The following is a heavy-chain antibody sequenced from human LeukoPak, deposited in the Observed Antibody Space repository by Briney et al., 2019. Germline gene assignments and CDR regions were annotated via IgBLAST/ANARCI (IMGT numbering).Heavy chain of an antibody. V-gene: IGHV3-23*01. CDR3: ARWLGAIAWPYYFDY. D-gene: IGHD3-16*02. Sequence: PGGSLRLSCAASGFTFSSYAMSWVRQAPGKGLEWVSGISGSGGSTYYADSVKGRFTISRDNSRNTLYLQMNSLRAEDTAVYYCARWLGAIAWPYYFDYWGQGTLVTVSS. J-gene: IGHJ4*02. CDR1: GFTFSSYA. CDR2: ISGSGGST.